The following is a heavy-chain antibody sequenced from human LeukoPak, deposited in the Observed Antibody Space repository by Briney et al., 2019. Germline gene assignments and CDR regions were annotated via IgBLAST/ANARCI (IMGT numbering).Heavy chain of an antibody. CDR2: INSDGSST. V-gene: IGHV3-74*01. CDR3: AKAGNNWNGNYFDY. J-gene: IGHJ4*02. CDR1: GFIFSSYW. Sequence: GGSLRLSCAASGFIFSSYWMHWVRQAPGKGLVWVSRINSDGSSTSYADSVKGRFTISRDNAKNTLYLQMNSLRAEDTAVYYCAKAGNNWNGNYFDYWGQGTLVTVSS. D-gene: IGHD1-20*01.